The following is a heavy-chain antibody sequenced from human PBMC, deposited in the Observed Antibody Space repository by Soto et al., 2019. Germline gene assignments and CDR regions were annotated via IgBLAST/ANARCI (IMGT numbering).Heavy chain of an antibody. D-gene: IGHD2-15*01. V-gene: IGHV1-18*01. J-gene: IGHJ4*02. CDR3: VKDLAYCRWVCPSTDY. CDR1: GYTFTSNG. Sequence: ASVKVSCKASGYTFTSNGISWVRQAPGQGLEWMGWISAYNGNTNYAQKLQGRVTMTTDTSTSTAYMELRSLRSDDTAVYYCVKDLAYCRWVCPSTDYWGQGTLVTVSS. CDR2: ISAYNGNT.